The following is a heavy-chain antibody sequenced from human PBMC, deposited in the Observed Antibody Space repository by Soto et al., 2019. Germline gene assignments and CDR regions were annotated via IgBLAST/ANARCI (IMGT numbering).Heavy chain of an antibody. V-gene: IGHV4-30-2*01. CDR1: GGSISSGGYS. Sequence: QLQLQESGSGLVKPSQTLSLTCAVSGGSISSGGYSWSWIRQPPGKGLEWIGYIYHSGSTYYNPSLKGRVTISVARSKTQFSLKLSSVTAADTAVYSCAGGGYSHNGGMAVWGQGTRVPVPS. CDR3: AGGGYSHNGGMAV. CDR2: IYHSGST. D-gene: IGHD2-21*01. J-gene: IGHJ6*02.